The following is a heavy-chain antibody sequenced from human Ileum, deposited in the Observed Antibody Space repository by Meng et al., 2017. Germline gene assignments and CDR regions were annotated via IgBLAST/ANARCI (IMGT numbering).Heavy chain of an antibody. CDR3: ARHGGYSQDF. Sequence: QVRMEEAGPGRVRPSGTLPLPCAVSSVSIRSNTYWSWVRQPPGKGLEWIGQISHSGSAYYNPSLKSRVTMSVDKSKSQFSLMLTSVTAADTAIYYCARHGGYSQDFWGQGTLVTVSS. CDR1: SVSIRSNTY. CDR2: ISHSGSA. J-gene: IGHJ4*02. D-gene: IGHD4-23*01. V-gene: IGHV4-4*02.